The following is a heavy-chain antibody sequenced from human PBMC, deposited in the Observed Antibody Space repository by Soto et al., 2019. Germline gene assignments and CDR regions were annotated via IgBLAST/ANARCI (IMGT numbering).Heavy chain of an antibody. D-gene: IGHD4-17*01. CDR2: IYYSGST. V-gene: IGHV4-39*01. CDR1: GGSISSSSYY. CDR3: ARMTTVTLDY. Sequence: QLQLQESGPGLVKPSETLSLTCTVSGGSISSSSYYWGWIRQPPGKGLEWIGSIYYSGSTYYNPSLKGRVTISVDTSKNQFSLKLSSVTAADTAVYYCARMTTVTLDYWGQGTLVTVSS. J-gene: IGHJ4*02.